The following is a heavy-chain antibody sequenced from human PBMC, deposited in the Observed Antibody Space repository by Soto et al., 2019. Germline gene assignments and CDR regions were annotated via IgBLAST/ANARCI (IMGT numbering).Heavy chain of an antibody. CDR3: ARDHCGGDPCAFDI. V-gene: IGHV3-33*01. J-gene: IGHJ3*02. CDR2: IWYDGSNK. CDR1: GFTFSSYG. D-gene: IGHD2-21*01. Sequence: GGSLRLSCAASGFTFSSYGMHWVRQAPGKGLEWVAVIWYDGSNKYYADSVKGRFTISRDNSKNTLDLQMNSLRAEDTAVYYCARDHCGGDPCAFDIWGQGTMVTVSS.